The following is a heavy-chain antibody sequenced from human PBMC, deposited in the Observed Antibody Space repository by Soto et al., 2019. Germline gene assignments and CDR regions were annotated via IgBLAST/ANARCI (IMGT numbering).Heavy chain of an antibody. CDR1: GYTFSSYA. V-gene: IGHV1-8*02. Sequence: ASVKVSCKASGYTFSSYAISWVRQAPGQGLEWVGWMNPKSGYTGFAQKFQGRVSMTRDTSISSAYMELSSLRSEDTAVYYCVGLFGGIAYWGQGTRVTVSS. CDR3: VGLFGGIAY. D-gene: IGHD2-21*01. CDR2: MNPKSGYT. J-gene: IGHJ4*02.